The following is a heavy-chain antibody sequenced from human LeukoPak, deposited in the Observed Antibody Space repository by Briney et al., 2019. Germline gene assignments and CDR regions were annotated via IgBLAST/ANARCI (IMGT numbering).Heavy chain of an antibody. CDR3: ARDRSCFGGSCYEYIF. CDR1: GFTVSNNY. D-gene: IGHD2-15*01. V-gene: IGHV3-66*01. CDR2: IYSGGST. J-gene: IGHJ4*02. Sequence: GGSLRLSCAASGFTVSNNYMSWVRQAPGKGLEWVSVIYSGGSTYHADSVKGRFTISRDNSKNTLYLQMNSLRAEDTGVYYCARDRSCFGGSCYEYIFWGQGTLVTVSS.